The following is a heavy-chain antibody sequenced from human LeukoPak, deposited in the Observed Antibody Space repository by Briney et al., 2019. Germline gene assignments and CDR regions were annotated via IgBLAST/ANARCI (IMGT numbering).Heavy chain of an antibody. Sequence: SVKVSCKASGYTFTGYYMHWVRQAPGQGLEWMGGIIPIFGTANYAQKFQGRVTITADKSTSTAYMELSSLRSEDTAVYYCARASHYYDSSGYYLLDYWGQGTLVTVSS. V-gene: IGHV1-69*06. CDR2: IIPIFGTA. J-gene: IGHJ4*02. CDR3: ARASHYYDSSGYYLLDY. D-gene: IGHD3-22*01. CDR1: GYTFTGYY.